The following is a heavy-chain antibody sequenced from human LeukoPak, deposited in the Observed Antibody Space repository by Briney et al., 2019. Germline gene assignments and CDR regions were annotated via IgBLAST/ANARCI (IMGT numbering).Heavy chain of an antibody. V-gene: IGHV3-74*01. D-gene: IGHD2-2*01. CDR1: GFTFSNCW. Sequence: GGPLRLSCAPSGFTFSNCWMYWVRQAPGKGLVWVSRINREGTTTVYADSVKGRFTISRDSAKSTLYLQMNSLRAEDTAVYYCARDSYTSPDYWGQGTLVTVSA. J-gene: IGHJ4*02. CDR3: ARDSYTSPDY. CDR2: INREGTTT.